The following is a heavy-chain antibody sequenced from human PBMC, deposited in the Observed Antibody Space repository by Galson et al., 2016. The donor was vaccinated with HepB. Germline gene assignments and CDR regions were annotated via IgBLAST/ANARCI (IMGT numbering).Heavy chain of an antibody. J-gene: IGHJ6*02. CDR1: GDSVSSNSAG. CDR3: TRVNHLGRGMNV. CDR2: TYYRSQWSH. Sequence: CAISGDSVSSNSAGWNWIRQSPSRGLEWLGRTYYRSQWSHDYAASVRGRLIINADTSKNHFSLQLNSVTLEDTAVYYCTRVNHLGRGMNVLGQGTTVTVSS. D-gene: IGHD1-14*01. V-gene: IGHV6-1*01.